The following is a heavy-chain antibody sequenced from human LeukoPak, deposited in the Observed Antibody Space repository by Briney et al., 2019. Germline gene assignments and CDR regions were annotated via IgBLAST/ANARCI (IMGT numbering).Heavy chain of an antibody. J-gene: IGHJ6*04. D-gene: IGHD6-19*01. Sequence: TGGSLRLSCAASGFTFSSYAMHWVRQAPGKGLEWVAVISYDGSNKYYADSVKGRSTISRDNSKNTLYLQMNSLRAEDTAVYYCARVYGVAGHRDTFYGMDVWGKGTTVTVSS. CDR1: GFTFSSYA. V-gene: IGHV3-30-3*01. CDR3: ARVYGVAGHRDTFYGMDV. CDR2: ISYDGSNK.